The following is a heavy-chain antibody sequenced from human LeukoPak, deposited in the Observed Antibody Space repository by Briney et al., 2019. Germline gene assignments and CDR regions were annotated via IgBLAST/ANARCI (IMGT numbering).Heavy chain of an antibody. CDR2: IIPIFGTA. CDR1: GGTFSSYA. J-gene: IGHJ6*03. Sequence: SVKVSCKASGGTFSSYAISWVRQAPGQGLEWMGGIIPIFGTANYAQKFQGRVTITADESTSTAYMELSSLRSEDTAVYYCARTRHTTIFGVVTTGYYYMDVWGKGTTVTVSS. D-gene: IGHD3-3*01. CDR3: ARTRHTTIFGVVTTGYYYMDV. V-gene: IGHV1-69*13.